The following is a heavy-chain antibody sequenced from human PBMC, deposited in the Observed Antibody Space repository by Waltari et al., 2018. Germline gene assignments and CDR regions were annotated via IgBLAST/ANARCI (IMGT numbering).Heavy chain of an antibody. CDR3: ARGGGSRDYDY. Sequence: EVQLVESGGGLVKPGGSLRLACAASGFTFSSYSMNWVRQAPGKGLEWVSSISSSSSYIYYADSVKGRFTISRDNAKNSLYLQMNSLRAEDTAVYYCARGGGSRDYDYWGQGTLVTVSS. J-gene: IGHJ4*02. D-gene: IGHD1-26*01. CDR2: ISSSSSYI. CDR1: GFTFSSYS. V-gene: IGHV3-21*01.